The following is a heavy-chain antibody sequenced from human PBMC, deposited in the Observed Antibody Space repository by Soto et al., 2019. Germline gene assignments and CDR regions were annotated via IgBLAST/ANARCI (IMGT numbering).Heavy chain of an antibody. Sequence: WTWIRQHPGKSLEWIGYIYYSGTTYYNPSLKSRPTISMDTSENQFSLELTSVTAADTAIYFCASGHDAYKVRYWGQGTLVTVSS. D-gene: IGHD1-1*01. V-gene: IGHV4-31*02. CDR3: ASGHDAYKVRY. J-gene: IGHJ4*02. CDR2: IYYSGTT.